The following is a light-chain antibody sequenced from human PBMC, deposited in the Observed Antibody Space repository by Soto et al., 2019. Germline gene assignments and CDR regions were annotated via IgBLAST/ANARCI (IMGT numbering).Light chain of an antibody. J-gene: IGLJ3*02. CDR2: DVS. V-gene: IGLV2-11*01. Sequence: QSALTQPRSVSGSPGQSVTISCTGTSSDVGGYNYVSWYQQHPGKAPKLMIDDVSKRPSGVPDRFSGSKSGNTASLTISGLQADDEADYYCCSYAGTYTWVFGGGTKLTVL. CDR3: CSYAGTYTWV. CDR1: SSDVGGYNY.